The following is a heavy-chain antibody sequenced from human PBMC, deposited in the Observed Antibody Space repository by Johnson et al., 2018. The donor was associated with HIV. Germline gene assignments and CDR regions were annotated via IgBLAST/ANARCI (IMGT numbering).Heavy chain of an antibody. V-gene: IGHV3-9*01. D-gene: IGHD3-10*01. CDR2: ISWNSGSI. CDR3: AKKLGQGAIADGGAFDI. Sequence: VQLVESGGGVVQPGRSLRLSCAASGFTFDDYAMHWVRQAPGKGLEWVSGISWNSGSIGYADSVKGRFTISRDNAKNSLYLQMNSLRAEDTALYYCAKKLGQGAIADGGAFDICGKGTMVTVSS. CDR1: GFTFDDYA. J-gene: IGHJ3*02.